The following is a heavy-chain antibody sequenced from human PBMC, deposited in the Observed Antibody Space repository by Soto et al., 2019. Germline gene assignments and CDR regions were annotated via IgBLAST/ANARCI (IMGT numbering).Heavy chain of an antibody. CDR1: GYTFTDFG. J-gene: IGHJ4*01. Sequence: ASVKVSCKASGYTFTDFGLIWVRQAPGQGPEWMGWVSAYNGNTNYAQKLQGRVTMTTDTSTSTAYMELRSLRSDDTAMYYCAREMPGYCSSSACLTCYWGQ. D-gene: IGHD2-2*03. CDR3: AREMPGYCSSSACLTCY. V-gene: IGHV1-18*01. CDR2: VSAYNGNT.